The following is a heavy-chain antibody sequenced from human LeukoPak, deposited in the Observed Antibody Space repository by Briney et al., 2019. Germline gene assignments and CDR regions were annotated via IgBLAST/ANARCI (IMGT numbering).Heavy chain of an antibody. CDR2: IKSDGSFT. CDR1: GFTFISHW. D-gene: IGHD1-1*01. J-gene: IGHJ3*02. Sequence: GGSLRLSCVASGFTFISHWLHWVRQDPGKGLVWVSHIKSDGSFTNYADSVKGRFTISRDNAKNTLYLQMNSLRPEDTAVYYCARGTGAFDIWGQGTKVTVSS. CDR3: ARGTGAFDI. V-gene: IGHV3-74*01.